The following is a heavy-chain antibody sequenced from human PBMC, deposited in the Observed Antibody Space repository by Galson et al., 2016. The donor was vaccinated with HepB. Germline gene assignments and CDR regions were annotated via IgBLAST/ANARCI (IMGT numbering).Heavy chain of an antibody. Sequence: SLRLSCAASGFNFDDYGMHWVRQAPGKDLEWVSGISWNSRSIGYADSVEGRFTISRDNAKKSLYLQMESLRPEDTAVYYCAKGRWELTRGYFDCWGQGTLVTVSS. CDR2: ISWNSRSI. J-gene: IGHJ4*02. D-gene: IGHD3-10*01. V-gene: IGHV3-9*01. CDR1: GFNFDDYG. CDR3: AKGRWELTRGYFDC.